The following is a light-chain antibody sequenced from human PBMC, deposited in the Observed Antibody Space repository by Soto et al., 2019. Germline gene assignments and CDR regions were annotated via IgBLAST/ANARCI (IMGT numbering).Light chain of an antibody. V-gene: IGKV3-20*01. J-gene: IGKJ1*01. CDR1: ESVTSS. CDR2: AAS. Sequence: EIVMTQSPATLSVSPWDRATLSCRASESVTSSLAWYQQKPGQPPRLLIYAASTRATGIPDRFSGSGSGTDFTLTISRLEPEDFAVYYCQQYGLSPRTFGRGTKVDIK. CDR3: QQYGLSPRT.